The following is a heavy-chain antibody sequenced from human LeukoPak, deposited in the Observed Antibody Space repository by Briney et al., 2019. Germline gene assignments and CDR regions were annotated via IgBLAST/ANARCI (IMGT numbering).Heavy chain of an antibody. D-gene: IGHD3-16*02. CDR1: GFTFSSYG. CDR3: ARDFELSH. Sequence: EAGGSLRLPCAASGFTFSSYGMHWVRQAPGKGLEWVALIWYDGSSKHYEESVRGRFTIPRDNSKTTLYLQMNSLRAEDTAVYYCARDFELSHWGQGTLVTVSS. J-gene: IGHJ4*02. CDR2: IWYDGSSK. V-gene: IGHV3-33*01.